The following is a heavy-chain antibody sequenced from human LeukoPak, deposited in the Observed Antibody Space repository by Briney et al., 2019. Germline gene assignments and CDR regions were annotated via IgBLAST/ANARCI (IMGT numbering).Heavy chain of an antibody. CDR1: GGSISGSSFY. J-gene: IGHJ2*01. D-gene: IGHD2/OR15-2a*01. V-gene: IGHV4-39*07. Sequence: SETLSLTCTVSGGSISGSSFYWGWIRQPPGKGLERIGSIYYSGSTYYNPSLKSRVTISVDTSKNQFSLKLSSVTAADTAVYYCARFPVVVKGLGRRSERWYFDLWGRGTLVTVSS. CDR2: IYYSGST. CDR3: ARFPVVVKGLGRRSERWYFDL.